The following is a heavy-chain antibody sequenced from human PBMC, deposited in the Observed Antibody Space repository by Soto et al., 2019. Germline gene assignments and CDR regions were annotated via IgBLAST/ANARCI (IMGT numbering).Heavy chain of an antibody. CDR3: ARGVRALTIFGYCHFDY. D-gene: IGHD3-3*01. CDR2: IYPGDSDT. J-gene: IGHJ4*02. Sequence: PWESLKISCKGSGYSFTSYWIGWVGQMPGKGLEWMGIIYPGDSDTRYSPSFQGQVTISADKSISTADLQWSSLKASDTARYYCARGVRALTIFGYCHFDYWGQGTLVTVSS. CDR1: GYSFTSYW. V-gene: IGHV5-51*01.